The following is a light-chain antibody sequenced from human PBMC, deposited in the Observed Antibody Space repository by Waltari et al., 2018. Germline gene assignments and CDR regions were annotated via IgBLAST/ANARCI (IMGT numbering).Light chain of an antibody. CDR1: SSNLGAGYD. V-gene: IGLV1-40*01. Sequence: QSVLTQPPSVSGAPGQRVTISCTGSSSNLGAGYDVPWYQQLPGTAPKLRIYPNKNRPSGVPDRFSGSKSGTSASVAITGLQAEDEAEYYCQSYDTGLSGYVFGTGTKVTVL. CDR3: QSYDTGLSGYV. J-gene: IGLJ1*01. CDR2: PNK.